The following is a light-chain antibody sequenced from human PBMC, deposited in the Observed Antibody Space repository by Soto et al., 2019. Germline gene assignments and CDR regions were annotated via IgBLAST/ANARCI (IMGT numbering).Light chain of an antibody. CDR2: DAS. V-gene: IGKV3-11*01. J-gene: IGKJ5*01. CDR3: QQRSKWPQIT. Sequence: EIVLTQSPATLSLSPGERATLSCRASQGVSSYLAWYQQKPGQAPRLLIYDASNRATGIPARFSGSGSGTDFTLTISSLEPEDFAVHYCQQRSKWPQITFRQGTRLEIK. CDR1: QGVSSY.